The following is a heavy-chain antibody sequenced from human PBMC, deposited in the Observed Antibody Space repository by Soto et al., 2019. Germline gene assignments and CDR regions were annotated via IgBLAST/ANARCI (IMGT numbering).Heavy chain of an antibody. Sequence: ASVKVSCKVSGYSLSGLSIHWVRQAPGEGLEWMGGLDPEDGETIYAQKFQGRVTMTEDTSTDTAYMDLSSLTSEDTAVYYCATRPGYSSGWAPRSFKYFQHWGQGTLVTVSS. CDR3: ATRPGYSSGWAPRSFKYFQH. V-gene: IGHV1-24*01. CDR2: LDPEDGET. CDR1: GYSLSGLS. D-gene: IGHD6-19*01. J-gene: IGHJ1*01.